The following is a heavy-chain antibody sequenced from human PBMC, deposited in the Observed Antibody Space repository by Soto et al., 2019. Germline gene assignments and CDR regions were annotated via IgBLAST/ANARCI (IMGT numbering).Heavy chain of an antibody. J-gene: IGHJ4*02. Sequence: QVQLVESGGGVVQPGRSLRLSCAASGFTFSSYGMHWVRQAPAKGLEWVAVIWYDGSNKYYADSVKGRFTVSRDNSQNTLYLQMNSLRAEDTAVYYCARISRAPDHWGQGTLVTVSS. CDR2: IWYDGSNK. CDR1: GFTFSSYG. CDR3: ARISRAPDH. V-gene: IGHV3-33*01.